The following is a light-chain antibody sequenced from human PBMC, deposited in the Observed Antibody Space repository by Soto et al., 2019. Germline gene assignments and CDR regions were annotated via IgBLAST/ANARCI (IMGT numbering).Light chain of an antibody. Sequence: QSVLTQPPSASGTPGQRVTISCSGSSSNIGSNYVYWYQQLPGTAPKLLIYRNNQRPSGVPDRFSGSKSGTSASLAISGLQAEDEADYYCQSYDNSLSGHSVFGTGTKVTVL. CDR3: QSYDNSLSGHSV. V-gene: IGLV1-47*01. CDR2: RNN. CDR1: SSNIGSNY. J-gene: IGLJ1*01.